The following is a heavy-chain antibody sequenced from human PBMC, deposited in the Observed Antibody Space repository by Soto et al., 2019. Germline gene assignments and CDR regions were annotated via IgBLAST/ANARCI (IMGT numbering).Heavy chain of an antibody. D-gene: IGHD3-9*01. J-gene: IGHJ4*02. V-gene: IGHV3-23*01. CDR3: ATLAGFDFPSDY. CDR1: GFTFSTYA. CDR2: ISGSGGST. Sequence: GGSLRLSCAASGFTFSTYAMSWIRQAPGKGLEWVSAISGSGGSTYYAASVNGRFTISRDNSKNTLQLQMSSRSDEATALYYGATLAGFDFPSDYWGQGTLVTVSS.